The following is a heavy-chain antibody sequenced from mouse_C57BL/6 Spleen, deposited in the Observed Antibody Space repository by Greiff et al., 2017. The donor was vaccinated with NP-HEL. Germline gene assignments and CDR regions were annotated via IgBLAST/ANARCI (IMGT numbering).Heavy chain of an antibody. CDR1: GYTFTSYW. Sequence: QVQLQQPGAELVKPGASVKLSCKASGYTFTSYWMQWVKQRPGQGLEWIGEIDPSDSYTNYNQKFKGKATLTVDTSSSTAYMQLSSLTSEDSAVYYCARENSYDFPFAYWGQGTLVTVSA. J-gene: IGHJ3*01. V-gene: IGHV1-50*01. CDR3: ARENSYDFPFAY. CDR2: IDPSDSYT. D-gene: IGHD2-4*01.